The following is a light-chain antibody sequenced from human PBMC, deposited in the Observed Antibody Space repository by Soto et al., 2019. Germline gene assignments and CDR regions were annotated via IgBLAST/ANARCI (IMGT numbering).Light chain of an antibody. J-gene: IGLJ1*01. CDR1: SSDVGAYNC. CDR2: DVT. CDR3: TSYTSTSTYV. V-gene: IGLV2-14*01. Sequence: QSALTQPASVSGPPGQSITISCTGTSSDVGAYNCVSWYQHHPGKAPRLVIYDVTNRPSGISDRFSGSKSGNTASLTISGLLAEDEDDYYCTSYTSTSTYVFGTGSQGHRP.